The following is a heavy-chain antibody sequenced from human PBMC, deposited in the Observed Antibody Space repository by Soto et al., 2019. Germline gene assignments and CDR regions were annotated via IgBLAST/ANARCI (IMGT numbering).Heavy chain of an antibody. CDR2: IYHSGST. Sequence: QLQLQESGSGLVKPSQTLSLTCAVSGGSISSGGYSWSWIRQPQGKVLEWIGYIYHSGSTYYNPSLQSRVTMPVDRSKHQFSLKLRSVTAAATAIYYCARVPDRWGQGTLVTVSS. D-gene: IGHD2-2*01. J-gene: IGHJ5*02. CDR1: GGSISSGGYS. CDR3: ARVPDR. V-gene: IGHV4-30-2*01.